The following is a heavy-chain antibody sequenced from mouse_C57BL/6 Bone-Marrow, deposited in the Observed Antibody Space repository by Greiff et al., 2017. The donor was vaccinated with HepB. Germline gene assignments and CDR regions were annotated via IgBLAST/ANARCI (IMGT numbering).Heavy chain of an antibody. J-gene: IGHJ2*01. D-gene: IGHD1-1*01. CDR2: IDPSDSYT. CDR1: GYTFTSYW. V-gene: IGHV1-69*01. Sequence: QVQLQQSGAELVMPGASVKLSCKASGYTFTSYWMHWVKQRPGQGLEWIGEIDPSDSYTNYNQKFKGNSTLTVDKSSSTAYNQLLSLTSEDSAVYYCARSPLYYGSSYWGQGTTLTVSS. CDR3: ARSPLYYGSSY.